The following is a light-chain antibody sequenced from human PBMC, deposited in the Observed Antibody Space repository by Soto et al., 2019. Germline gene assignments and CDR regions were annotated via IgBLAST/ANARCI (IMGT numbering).Light chain of an antibody. Sequence: EIVMTQSPATLSVSPGERATLSCRASQSVSSNLAWYQQKPGQAPRLLIYGASTRATGIPVRFSGSGSGTEFTLTISSLQSEDFAVHYCQQYNKWPLTFGGGTKVEIK. CDR1: QSVSSN. CDR3: QQYNKWPLT. CDR2: GAS. V-gene: IGKV3-15*01. J-gene: IGKJ4*01.